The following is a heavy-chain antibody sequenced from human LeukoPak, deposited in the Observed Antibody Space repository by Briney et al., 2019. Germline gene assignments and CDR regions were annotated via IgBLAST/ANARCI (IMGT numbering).Heavy chain of an antibody. D-gene: IGHD2-15*01. CDR2: ISSASSYT. Sequence: GGSLRLSCTASGFTFSNAWMSWVRQAPGKGLEWVSYISSASSYTNYADSVKGRFTISRDNAKNSLYLQMNSLRGEDTAVYYCARGRHCSGGRCYSDFDSWGQGTLVTVSS. CDR3: ARGRHCSGGRCYSDFDS. CDR1: GFTFSNAW. V-gene: IGHV3-11*06. J-gene: IGHJ4*02.